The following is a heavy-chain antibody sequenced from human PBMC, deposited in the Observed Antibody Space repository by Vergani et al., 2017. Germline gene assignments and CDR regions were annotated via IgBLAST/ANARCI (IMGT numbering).Heavy chain of an antibody. V-gene: IGHV1-3*01. Sequence: QVQLVQSGAEVKKPGASVKVSCKASGYTFTSYAMHWVRQAPGQRLEWMGWINAGNGNTKYSQKFQGRVTITRDTPASTAYMELSSLRSEDTAVYYCAREGFYDYVWGSYRLRGGYYFDYWGQGTLVTVSS. CDR2: INAGNGNT. CDR1: GYTFTSYA. D-gene: IGHD3-16*02. CDR3: AREGFYDYVWGSYRLRGGYYFDY. J-gene: IGHJ4*02.